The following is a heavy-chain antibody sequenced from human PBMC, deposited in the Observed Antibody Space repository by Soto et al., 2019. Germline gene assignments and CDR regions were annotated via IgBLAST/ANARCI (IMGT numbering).Heavy chain of an antibody. V-gene: IGHV4-59*08. CDR2: IYYSGST. D-gene: IGHD3-10*01. J-gene: IGHJ4*02. CDR3: ARHVGFWFGELPSYYFDY. Sequence: SETLSLTCTVSGGSISSYYWSWIRQPPGKGLEWIGYIYYSGSTNYNPSLKSRVTISVDTSKNHFSLKLSSVTAADTAVYYCARHVGFWFGELPSYYFDYWGQGTLVTVSS. CDR1: GGSISSYY.